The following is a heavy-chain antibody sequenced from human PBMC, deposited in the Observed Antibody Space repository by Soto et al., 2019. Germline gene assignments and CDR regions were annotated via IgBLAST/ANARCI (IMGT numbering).Heavy chain of an antibody. CDR1: GYTFTSYG. J-gene: IGHJ4*02. V-gene: IGHV1-18*04. CDR3: ARCTRITIFGVVIEGFDY. Sequence: GASVKVSCKASGYTFTSYGISWARQAPGQGLEWMGWISAYNGNTNYAQKLQGRVTMTTDTSTSTAYMELRSLRSDDTAVYYCARCTRITIFGVVIEGFDYWGQGTLVTVSS. D-gene: IGHD3-3*01. CDR2: ISAYNGNT.